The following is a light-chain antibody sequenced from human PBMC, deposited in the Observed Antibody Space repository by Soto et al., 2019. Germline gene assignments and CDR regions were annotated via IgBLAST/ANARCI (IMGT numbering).Light chain of an antibody. CDR3: QQRSNWPPLFT. V-gene: IGKV3-11*01. Sequence: EIVLTQSPATLSLSPGERATLSCRASQSVSFLAWYQQKPGQAPRLLIYGTSNRAPGIPARLRASGAGTDFTLTIKSLEPEDLAVYYCQQRSNWPPLFTFGPGTKVDIK. CDR2: GTS. J-gene: IGKJ3*01. CDR1: QSVSF.